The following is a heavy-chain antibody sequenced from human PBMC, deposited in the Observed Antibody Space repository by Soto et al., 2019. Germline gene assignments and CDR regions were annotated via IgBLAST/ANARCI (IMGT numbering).Heavy chain of an antibody. D-gene: IGHD4-17*01. CDR1: GGSFSGYY. J-gene: IGHJ4*02. Sequence: SETLSLTCAVYGGSFSGYYWSWIRQPPGKGLEWIGEINHSGSTNYNPSLKSRVTISVDTSKNQFSLKLSSVTAADTAVYYCARGEEWGDYGYWGQGTLVTVSS. CDR2: INHSGST. CDR3: ARGEEWGDYGY. V-gene: IGHV4-34*01.